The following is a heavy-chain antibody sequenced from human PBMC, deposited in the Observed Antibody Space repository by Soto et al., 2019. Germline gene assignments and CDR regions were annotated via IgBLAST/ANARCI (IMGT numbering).Heavy chain of an antibody. CDR1: GFTLSSYV. D-gene: IGHD6-19*01. CDR2: ISYAGNDN. V-gene: IGHV3-30-3*01. CDR3: ARDRQQWLEPAGGALPF. J-gene: IGHJ3*01. Sequence: QVQLVESGGGVVQPGRSLRLSCAASGFTLSSYVMHWVRQAPGKGLEWVARISYAGNDNYYADSVKGRFTISRDNSKKTLYLKMTSLRAVDTAVYYCARDRQQWLEPAGGALPFWGQGTMVIVSS.